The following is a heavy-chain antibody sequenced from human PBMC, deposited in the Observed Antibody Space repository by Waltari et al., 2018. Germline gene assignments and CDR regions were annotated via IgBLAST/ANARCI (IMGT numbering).Heavy chain of an antibody. J-gene: IGHJ5*02. Sequence: QVRLVESGGGVVLPGTSLRLSCAASGFTFSNYGIHWVRQAPGKGLEWVGVRWCGGTKGEYADSVKGRFTVSRDNSNNTAFLQMKNLRDDDTAVYYCARGVPAAKGWFDTWGQGTRVTASS. CDR1: GFTFSNYG. D-gene: IGHD2-2*01. CDR3: ARGVPAAKGWFDT. CDR2: RWCGGTKG. V-gene: IGHV3-33*08.